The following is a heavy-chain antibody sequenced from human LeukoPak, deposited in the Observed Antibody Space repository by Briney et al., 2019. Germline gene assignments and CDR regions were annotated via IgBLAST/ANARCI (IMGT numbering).Heavy chain of an antibody. CDR3: ARDIAAAGTGWYFDL. CDR1: GFSFSDHW. Sequence: GGSLRLSCVASGFSFSDHWMNWFRQAPGKGLEWVATIKKDGSEQYYVDSMKGRLTISRDNAKNSVYLQIHNLRAEDTAVYYCARDIAAAGTGWYFDLWGRGTLVTVSS. CDR2: IKKDGSEQ. J-gene: IGHJ2*01. V-gene: IGHV3-7*01. D-gene: IGHD6-13*01.